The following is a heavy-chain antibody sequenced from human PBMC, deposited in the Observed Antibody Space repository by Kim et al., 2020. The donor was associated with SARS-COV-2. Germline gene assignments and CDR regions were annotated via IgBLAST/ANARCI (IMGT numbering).Heavy chain of an antibody. CDR2: ISGSGGLT. CDR1: GFTFSTYG. J-gene: IGHJ4*02. Sequence: GGSLRLSCAASGFTFSTYGMNWVRQAPGKGLEWVSTISGSGGLTYYADSVKGRFTISRDNSQNTLYLQMNSLRAEDTAVYYCAKRKAVGAEHLDYWGQGALVTVSS. CDR3: AKRKAVGAEHLDY. D-gene: IGHD1-26*01. V-gene: IGHV3-23*01.